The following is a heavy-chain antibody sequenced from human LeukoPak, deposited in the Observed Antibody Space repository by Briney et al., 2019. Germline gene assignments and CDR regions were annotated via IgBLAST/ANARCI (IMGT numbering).Heavy chain of an antibody. D-gene: IGHD2-21*01. Sequence: SQTLSLTCTVSSGSINSGDYYWSWIRQPPGKGLKWIGYTYYSGNTYYNPSLKSRVTISIDTSKNQFSLKLTSVTAADTAVYYCARARRYCGSSSGAFDIWGHGTMVTVSS. J-gene: IGHJ3*02. CDR1: SGSINSGDYY. V-gene: IGHV4-30-4*01. CDR2: TYYSGNT. CDR3: ARARRYCGSSSGAFDI.